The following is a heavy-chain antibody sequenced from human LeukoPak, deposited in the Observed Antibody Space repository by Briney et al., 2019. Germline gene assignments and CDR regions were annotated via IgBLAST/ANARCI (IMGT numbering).Heavy chain of an antibody. CDR3: AKGRLPTDY. CDR2: MTYSDDSI. CDR1: GFIFSSSE. J-gene: IGHJ4*02. Sequence: PGGSLRLSCAASGFIFSSSEMNWVRQAPGKGLEWVSEMTYSDDSIDYADSVKGRFTISRDNSKNTLYLQMNSLRAEDTAVYYCAKGRLPTDYWGQGTLVTVSS. V-gene: IGHV3-23*01.